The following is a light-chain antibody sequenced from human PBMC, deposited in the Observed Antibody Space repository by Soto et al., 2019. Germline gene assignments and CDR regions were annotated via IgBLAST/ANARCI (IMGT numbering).Light chain of an antibody. J-gene: IGLJ3*02. CDR2: EVS. CDR1: SSDVGRYDY. CDR3: NSYTSTNTRV. Sequence: QSALTQPASVSGSPGQSITISCTGTSSDVGRYDYVSWYQQHPGKAPKLMIYEVSDRPSGVSNRFSGSKSGNTASLTISGLQAEDEADYYCNSYTSTNTRVFGGGTKLTVL. V-gene: IGLV2-14*01.